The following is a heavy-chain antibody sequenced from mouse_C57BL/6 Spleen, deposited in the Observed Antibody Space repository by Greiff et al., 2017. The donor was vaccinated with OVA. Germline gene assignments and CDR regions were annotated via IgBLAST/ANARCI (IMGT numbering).Heavy chain of an antibody. CDR3: TGPYDYDEAWFAY. CDR2: IRLKSDNYAT. Sequence: EVKVEESGGGLVQPGGSMKLSCVASGFTFSNYWMNWVRQSPEKGLEWVAQIRLKSDNYATHYAESVKGRFTISRDDSKSSVYLQMNNLRAEDTGIYYCTGPYDYDEAWFAYWGQGTLVTVSA. CDR1: GFTFSNYW. V-gene: IGHV6-3*01. J-gene: IGHJ3*01. D-gene: IGHD2-4*01.